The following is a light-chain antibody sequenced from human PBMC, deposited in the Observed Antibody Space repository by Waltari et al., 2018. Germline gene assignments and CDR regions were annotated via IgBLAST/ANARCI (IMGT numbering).Light chain of an antibody. J-gene: IGLJ2*01. Sequence: TISCTGTSSDVENYNLVSWSQQDPGKAPKLLIYDVSKRPSGLSDRFSGSKSGNTASLTISGLQAEDEADYYCCSYAGGSTLVFGGGTKLTVL. CDR2: DVS. CDR3: CSYAGGSTLV. V-gene: IGLV2-23*02. CDR1: SSDVENYNL.